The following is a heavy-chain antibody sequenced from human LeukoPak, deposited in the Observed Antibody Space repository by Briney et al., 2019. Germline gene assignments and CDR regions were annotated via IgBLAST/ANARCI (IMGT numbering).Heavy chain of an antibody. J-gene: IGHJ4*02. CDR3: ASVRPQPDY. Sequence: SETLSLTCAVYGGSFSGYYWSWVRQPPGKGLEWIGYLHHSGSTNYNPPLKSRVTMSLDTSKNQVSLRLSAVTAADTAVYFCASVRPQPDYWGQGTLVTVSS. CDR2: LHHSGST. D-gene: IGHD3-16*02. CDR1: GGSFSGYY. V-gene: IGHV4-59*08.